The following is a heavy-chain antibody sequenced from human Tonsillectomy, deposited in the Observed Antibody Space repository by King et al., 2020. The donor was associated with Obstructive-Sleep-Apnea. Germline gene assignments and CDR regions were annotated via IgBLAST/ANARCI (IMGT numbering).Heavy chain of an antibody. D-gene: IGHD1-26*01. CDR1: GFTFSRYW. Sequence: VQLVESGGGLVQPGGSLRLSCAASGFTFSRYWMSWVRQAPGKGLEWVANIKKDGGEEHYVDSVKGRFTISRDNAKNSLYLQMNSLRAGDTAGYYCATRKWELLRLGAFDFWGQGTMVTVSS. CDR2: IKKDGGEE. V-gene: IGHV3-7*03. J-gene: IGHJ3*01. CDR3: ATRKWELLRLGAFDF.